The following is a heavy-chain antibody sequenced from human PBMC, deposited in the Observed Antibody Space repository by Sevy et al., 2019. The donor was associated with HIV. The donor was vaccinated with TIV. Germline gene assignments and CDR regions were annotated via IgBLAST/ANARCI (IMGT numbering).Heavy chain of an antibody. J-gene: IGHJ4*02. D-gene: IGHD3-10*01. CDR3: PTGNRGSFVY. CDR1: GFSFSTYW. CDR2: IKQDESEK. Sequence: GGSLRLSCAASGFSFSTYWMHWVRQAPGKGLEWVANIKQDESEKYYVASVQGRFTISRDNAKNSVYLEMNSLRPEDTAIYHCPTGNRGSFVYWGQGTLVSGSS. V-gene: IGHV3-7*01.